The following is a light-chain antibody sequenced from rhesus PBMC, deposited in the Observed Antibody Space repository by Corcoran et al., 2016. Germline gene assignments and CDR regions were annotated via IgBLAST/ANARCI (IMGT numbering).Light chain of an antibody. CDR3: QQQNSYPLT. CDR2: GAS. J-gene: IGKJ4*01. CDR1: QSVSSS. V-gene: IGKV3-42*03. Sequence: EIVMTQSPGTLSLSPGERATLSCRASQSVSSSLARYQQKPGQAPRLLIYGASSRATVIPDRLSGSWSGTEFTLTINSLQPEDFATYYCQQQNSYPLTFGGGTKVEIK.